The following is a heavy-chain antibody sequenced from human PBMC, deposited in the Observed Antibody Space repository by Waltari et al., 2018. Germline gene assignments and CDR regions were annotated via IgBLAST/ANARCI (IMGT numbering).Heavy chain of an antibody. J-gene: IGHJ4*02. Sequence: EVQLVESGGGLVQPGGSLRRSCAASGFTFSSHWMHWVRQGPGKGLVWVSRISSDGSATNYADSVKGRFTISRDNAKNTLYLQMNSLRVDDSAVYYCARGISTSWWGQGTLVTVSS. CDR3: ARGISTSW. V-gene: IGHV3-74*01. CDR2: ISSDGSAT. CDR1: GFTFSSHW.